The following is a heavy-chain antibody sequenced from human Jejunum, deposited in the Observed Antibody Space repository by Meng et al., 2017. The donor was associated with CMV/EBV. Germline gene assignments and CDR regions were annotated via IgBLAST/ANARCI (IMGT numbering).Heavy chain of an antibody. CDR3: AKGKSYFFEY. V-gene: IGHV3-11*04. CDR1: GFTFSNFH. Sequence: CAASGFTFSNFHMNWVRRAPGKGLEWVAYISGGGLPKYYADSMKGRITISRDNAKNSLYLQIDNVGVDDTAVYYCAKGKSYFFEYWGPGARVTVSS. CDR2: ISGGGLPK. D-gene: IGHD3-10*01. J-gene: IGHJ4*02.